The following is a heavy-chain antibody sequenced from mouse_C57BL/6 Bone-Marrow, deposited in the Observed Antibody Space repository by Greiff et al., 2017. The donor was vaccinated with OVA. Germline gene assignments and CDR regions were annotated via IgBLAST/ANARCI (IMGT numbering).Heavy chain of an antibody. D-gene: IGHD1-1*01. CDR3: ASYYGSSGWFAY. Sequence: EVHLVESGGGLVQPGGSLKLSCAASGFTFSDYYMYWVRQTPEKRLEWVAYISNGGGSTYYPDTVKGRFTISRDNAKNTLYLQMSRLKSEDTAMYYCASYYGSSGWFAYWGQGTLVTVSA. V-gene: IGHV5-12*01. J-gene: IGHJ3*01. CDR2: ISNGGGST. CDR1: GFTFSDYY.